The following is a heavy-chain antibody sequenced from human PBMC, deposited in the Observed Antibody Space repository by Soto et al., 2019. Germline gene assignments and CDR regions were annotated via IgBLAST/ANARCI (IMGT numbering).Heavy chain of an antibody. Sequence: QVQLQESGPGLVRPSQTLFLTCSVSGDSISSGGFYWTWVRRHPGKGLEWIGYISFNGSTFYNPSPKSRLTISFDMSKNQISLRLTSLTAADTAVYFCARSPGFPNAHYDFRSGLHGMDVWGRGTTVTVSS. D-gene: IGHD3-3*01. CDR1: GDSISSGGFY. CDR2: ISFNGST. V-gene: IGHV4-31*03. J-gene: IGHJ6*02. CDR3: ARSPGFPNAHYDFRSGLHGMDV.